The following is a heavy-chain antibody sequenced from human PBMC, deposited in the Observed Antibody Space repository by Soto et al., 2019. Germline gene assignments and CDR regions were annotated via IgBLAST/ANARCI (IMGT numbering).Heavy chain of an antibody. CDR1: GGSFSGQR. Sequence: QVQLVQSGAEVKKPGSSVKVSCKASGGSFSGQRVSWVPQAPGQRLEWMVGIIPMLRSTNYARKFQGRLTITADGATNTASMELSSLASEDTAIYYCANEPSWGQGTLVPVSS. CDR2: IIPMLRST. J-gene: IGHJ4*02. CDR3: ANEPS. V-gene: IGHV1-69*01.